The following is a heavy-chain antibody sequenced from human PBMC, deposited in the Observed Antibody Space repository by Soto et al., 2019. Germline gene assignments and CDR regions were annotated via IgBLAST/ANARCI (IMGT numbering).Heavy chain of an antibody. J-gene: IGHJ4*02. V-gene: IGHV1-18*01. Sequence: ASVKISCKASGYTFTSYGISWVRQAPGQGLEWMGWISAYNGNTNYAQKLQGRVTMTTDTSTSTAYMELRSLRSDDTAVYYCARVYDFWSGYLSPPDEYWGKGTLVTVSS. CDR2: ISAYNGNT. CDR3: ARVYDFWSGYLSPPDEY. D-gene: IGHD3-3*01. CDR1: GYTFTSYG.